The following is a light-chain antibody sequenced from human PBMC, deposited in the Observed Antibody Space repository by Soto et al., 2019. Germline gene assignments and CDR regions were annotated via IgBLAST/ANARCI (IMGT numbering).Light chain of an antibody. CDR1: QSVSSY. V-gene: IGKV3-11*01. CDR2: DAS. CDR3: PQRSNWRPTFT. J-gene: IGKJ3*01. Sequence: EIVLTQSPATLSLSPGERATLSCRASQSVSSYLAWYQQKPGQAPRLLIYDASNRATGIPARFSGSGSGTEFTLTIISLEPEDFAVFYCPQRSNWRPTFTFGPGTRVDIK.